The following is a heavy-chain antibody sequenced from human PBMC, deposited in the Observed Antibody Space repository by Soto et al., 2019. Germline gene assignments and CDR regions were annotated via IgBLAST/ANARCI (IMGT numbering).Heavy chain of an antibody. CDR2: IYWDDDK. V-gene: IGHV2-5*02. D-gene: IGHD2-15*01. CDR3: AHRQRTVVVGAPFDL. Sequence: QITLRESGPTLVQPTQTLTLTCTLSGVSLTTSGVGVGWIRQPPGKALEWLALIYWDDDKRFSPSLKSRLALTRDTSKNPVVMTMTDMAPVDTAIYYCAHRQRTVVVGAPFDLWGQGSQVTVSS. J-gene: IGHJ4*02. CDR1: GVSLTTSGVG.